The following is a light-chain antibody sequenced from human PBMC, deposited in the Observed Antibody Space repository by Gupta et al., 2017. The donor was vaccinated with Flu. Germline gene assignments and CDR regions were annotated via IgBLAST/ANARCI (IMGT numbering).Light chain of an antibody. V-gene: IGLV3-1*01. J-gene: IGLJ2*01. CDR2: QDT. Sequence: GDRYCCWYQQKPGQSPVLVIYQDTKRPPGIPERFSGSSSGNTVTLTISGTQTMDEAVYYCQAWDSSAAVFVGGTKVTGL. CDR3: QAWDSSAAV. CDR1: GDRY.